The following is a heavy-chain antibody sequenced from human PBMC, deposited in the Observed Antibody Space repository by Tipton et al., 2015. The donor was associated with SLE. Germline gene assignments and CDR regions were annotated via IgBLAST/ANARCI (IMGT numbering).Heavy chain of an antibody. J-gene: IGHJ3*02. D-gene: IGHD2-21*02. CDR1: GGSISSYY. Sequence: TLSLTCTVSGGSISSYYWTWIRQPPGKGLEWIGYIYYSGSTNYNPSLKSRVTISVDTSKNQFSLKLSSVTAADTAVYYCARDQGDWEAFDIWGQGTLVTVSS. V-gene: IGHV4-59*01. CDR2: IYYSGST. CDR3: ARDQGDWEAFDI.